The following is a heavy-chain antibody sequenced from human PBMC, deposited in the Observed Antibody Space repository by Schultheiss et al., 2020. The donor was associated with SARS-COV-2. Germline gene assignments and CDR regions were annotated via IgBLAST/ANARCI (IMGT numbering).Heavy chain of an antibody. J-gene: IGHJ6*02. D-gene: IGHD6-19*01. CDR2: INHSGST. CDR1: GGSISSGGYY. CDR3: ARHRTYIAVAEVYYYYGMDV. V-gene: IGHV4-39*01. Sequence: SDTLSLTCTVSGGSISSGGYYWSWIRQPPGKGLEWIGEINHSGSTNYNPSLKSRVTISVDKSKNQFSLKLSSVTAADTAVYYCARHRTYIAVAEVYYYYGMDVWGQGTTVTVSS.